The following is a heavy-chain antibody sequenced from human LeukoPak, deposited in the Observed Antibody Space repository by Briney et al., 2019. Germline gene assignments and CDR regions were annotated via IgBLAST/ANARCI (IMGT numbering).Heavy chain of an antibody. D-gene: IGHD3-9*01. CDR1: GFTFSSYW. CDR2: IKQDGSEK. V-gene: IGHV3-7*03. J-gene: IGHJ4*02. Sequence: PGGSLRLSCAASGFTFSSYWMSWVRQAPGKGLEWVANIKQDGSEKYYVDSMKGRSTISRDNAKNSLYLQMNSLRAEDTAVYYCARGGRLLRYFDWLPPSAFDYWGQGTLVTVSS. CDR3: ARGGRLLRYFDWLPPSAFDY.